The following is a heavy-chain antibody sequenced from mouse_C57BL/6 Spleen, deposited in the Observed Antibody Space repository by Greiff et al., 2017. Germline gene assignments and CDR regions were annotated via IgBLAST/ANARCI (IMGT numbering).Heavy chain of an antibody. CDR3: ARGYYYGSSSFAY. V-gene: IGHV1-76*01. Sequence: VQLQQSGAELVRPGASVKLSCKASGYTFTDYYINWVKQRPGQGLAWIARIYPGSGNTYYNEKFKGKATLTAEKSSSTAYMQLSSLTSEDSAVYVCARGYYYGSSSFAYWGQGTLVTVSA. CDR2: IYPGSGNT. D-gene: IGHD1-1*01. CDR1: GYTFTDYY. J-gene: IGHJ3*01.